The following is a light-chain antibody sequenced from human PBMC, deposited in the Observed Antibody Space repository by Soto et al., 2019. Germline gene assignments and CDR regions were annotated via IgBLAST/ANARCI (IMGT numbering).Light chain of an antibody. CDR2: DAS. J-gene: IGKJ1*01. CDR1: QTVRNNY. CDR3: QQYGSSPRT. Sequence: EFLLTQSPGTLSLSPGERSTLSCRASQTVRNNYLAWYQQKPGQAPRLLIYDASSRATGIPDRFSGSGSGTDFTLTISRLEAEDFAVYYCQQYGSSPRTFGQGTKVDIK. V-gene: IGKV3-20*01.